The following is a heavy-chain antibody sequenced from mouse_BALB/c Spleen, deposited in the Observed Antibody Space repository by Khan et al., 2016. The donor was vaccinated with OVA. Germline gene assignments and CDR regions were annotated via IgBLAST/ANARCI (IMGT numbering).Heavy chain of an antibody. CDR1: GFTFSGFG. D-gene: IGHD2-3*01. CDR2: MSSGSSTI. V-gene: IGHV5-17*02. J-gene: IGHJ4*01. CDR3: ARRRIFDGYYGGAMDY. Sequence: EVELVESGGGLVQPGGSRKLSCAASGFTFSGFGMHWVRQTPEKGLEWVAYMSSGSSTIYYADTVKGRFTISRYESQHTLFLQMTSRRPEDTAMNYCARRRIFDGYYGGAMDYWGQGTSGTGSS.